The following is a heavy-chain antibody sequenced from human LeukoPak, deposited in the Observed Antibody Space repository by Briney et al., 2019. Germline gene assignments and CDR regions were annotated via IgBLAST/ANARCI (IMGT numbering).Heavy chain of an antibody. V-gene: IGHV3-30*02. CDR2: IRYDGSNK. Sequence: GGSLRLSCAASGFTFSSYGMHWVRQAPGKGLEWVAFIRYDGSNKYYADSVKGRFTISRDNSKNTLYLQMNSLRAEDTAVYYCASGEWAAAGFDCWGQGALVSVSS. D-gene: IGHD6-13*01. CDR1: GFTFSSYG. J-gene: IGHJ4*02. CDR3: ASGEWAAAGFDC.